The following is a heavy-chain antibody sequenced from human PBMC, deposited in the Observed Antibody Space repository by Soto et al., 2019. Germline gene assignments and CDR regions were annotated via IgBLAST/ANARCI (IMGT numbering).Heavy chain of an antibody. V-gene: IGHV1-8*01. CDR2: MNPNSGNT. Sequence: QVQLVQSGAEVKKPGASVKVSCKASGYTFTSYDINWVRQATGQGLEWMGWMNPNSGNTGYAQKFQARVTMTRNTSISTGYMELSSLRSENTAVYYCASERSAAGTGGFDPWGQGTRVTVSS. CDR1: GYTFTSYD. J-gene: IGHJ5*02. D-gene: IGHD6-13*01. CDR3: ASERSAAGTGGFDP.